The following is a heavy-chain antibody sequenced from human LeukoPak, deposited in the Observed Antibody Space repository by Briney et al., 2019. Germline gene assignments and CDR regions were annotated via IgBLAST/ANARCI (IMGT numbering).Heavy chain of an antibody. V-gene: IGHV3-23*01. J-gene: IGHJ4*02. CDR3: AKGVLDSSGPLYTPFDY. CDR2: ISGSGGST. Sequence: GGPLRLSCAASGFTFSSYAMSWVRQAPGKGLEWVSAISGSGGSTYYADSVKGRFTISRDNSKNTLYLQMNSLRAEDTAVYYCAKGVLDSSGPLYTPFDYWGQGTLVTVSS. CDR1: GFTFSSYA. D-gene: IGHD3-22*01.